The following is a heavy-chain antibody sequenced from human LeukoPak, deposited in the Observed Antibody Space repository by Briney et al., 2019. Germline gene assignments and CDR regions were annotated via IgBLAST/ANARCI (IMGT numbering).Heavy chain of an antibody. D-gene: IGHD3-22*01. Sequence: PGGSLRLSCAASGFTFSSYSMNWVRQAPGKGLEWVSSISSSSSYIYYADSVKGRLTISRDNAKNSLYLQMNSLRAEDTAVYYCARDPENYDSSGYYYEPDYWGQGTLVTVSS. CDR1: GFTFSSYS. CDR2: ISSSSSYI. J-gene: IGHJ4*02. V-gene: IGHV3-21*01. CDR3: ARDPENYDSSGYYYEPDY.